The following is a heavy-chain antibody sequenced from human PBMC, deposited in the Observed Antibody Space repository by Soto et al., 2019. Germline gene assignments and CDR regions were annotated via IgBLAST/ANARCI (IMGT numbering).Heavy chain of an antibody. CDR2: ISSSSSTM. D-gene: IGHD4-17*01. J-gene: IGHJ3*02. CDR3: ARDTVTTMTDAFDI. CDR1: GFTFSSYS. Sequence: PGESLKISCAASGFTFSSYSMNWVRQAPGKGLEWVSYISSSSSTMYYADSVKGRFTISRDNAKNSLYLQMNSLRDEDTAVYYCARDTVTTMTDAFDIWGQGTMVTVSS. V-gene: IGHV3-48*02.